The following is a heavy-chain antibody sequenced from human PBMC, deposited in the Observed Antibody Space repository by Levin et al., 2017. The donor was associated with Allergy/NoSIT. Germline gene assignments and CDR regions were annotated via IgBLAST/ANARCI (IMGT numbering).Heavy chain of an antibody. CDR1: GYSFTSYW. D-gene: IGHD6-19*01. Sequence: PGASVKVSCKGSGYSFTSYWIGWVRQMPGKGLEWMGIIYPGDSDTRYSPSFQGHVTISADKSITTAYLQWNSLKASDTAMYYCAGQAAVAGPGIDYWGQGTLVTVSA. J-gene: IGHJ4*02. V-gene: IGHV5-51*01. CDR3: AGQAAVAGPGIDY. CDR2: IYPGDSDT.